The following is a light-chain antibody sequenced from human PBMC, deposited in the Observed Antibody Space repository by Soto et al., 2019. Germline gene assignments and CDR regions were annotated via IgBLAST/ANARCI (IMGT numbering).Light chain of an antibody. V-gene: IGKV1-5*03. CDR3: QQYGSSRT. Sequence: DIQMTQSPSNLSASVGDRVTITCRASQTISSWLAWYQQKPGKAPKLLIYKASTLKSGVPSRFSGSGSGTDFTLTISRLEPEDFAVYYCQQYGSSRTFGQGTKV. CDR1: QTISSW. J-gene: IGKJ1*01. CDR2: KAS.